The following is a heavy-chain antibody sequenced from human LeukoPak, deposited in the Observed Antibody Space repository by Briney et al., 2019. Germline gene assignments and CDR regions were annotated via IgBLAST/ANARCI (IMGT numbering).Heavy chain of an antibody. V-gene: IGHV3-9*01. CDR2: ISWNSGSM. D-gene: IGHD2-15*01. Sequence: GGSLRLSCAASGFTFDDYAMHWVRQAPGKGLEWVSGISWNSGSMGYADSVKGRFTISRDNAKNSLYLQMSSLRAEDTALYYCAKDILRIPRDAFDIWGQGTMVTVSS. CDR1: GFTFDDYA. CDR3: AKDILRIPRDAFDI. J-gene: IGHJ3*02.